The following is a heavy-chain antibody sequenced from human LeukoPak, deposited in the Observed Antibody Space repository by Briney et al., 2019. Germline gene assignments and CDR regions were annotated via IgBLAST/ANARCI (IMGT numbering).Heavy chain of an antibody. CDR1: GFTFSSYS. CDR3: ARKRDDYGDYVDAFDI. Sequence: GGSLRLSCAASGFTFSSYSMNWVRQAPGKGLEWVSYISSSSSAIYYADSVKGRFTISRDNAKNSLYLQMNSLRAEDTAVYYCARKRDDYGDYVDAFDIWGQGTMVTVSS. V-gene: IGHV3-48*01. D-gene: IGHD4-17*01. CDR2: ISSSSSAI. J-gene: IGHJ3*02.